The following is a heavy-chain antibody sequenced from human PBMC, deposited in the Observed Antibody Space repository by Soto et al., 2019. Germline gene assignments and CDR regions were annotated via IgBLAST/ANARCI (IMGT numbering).Heavy chain of an antibody. CDR3: ARKELRDAFDI. D-gene: IGHD1-7*01. CDR2: INSTRGGT. V-gene: IGHV1-2*02. CDR1: GYTFTGYY. J-gene: IGHJ3*02. Sequence: ASVKVSCKASGYTFTGYYMHWVRKAPGQGLEWIGWINSTRGGTNYAQKFQGRVTMTRDTSISTAYMELSRLRSDDTAVYYCARKELRDAFDIWGQGTMVTVS.